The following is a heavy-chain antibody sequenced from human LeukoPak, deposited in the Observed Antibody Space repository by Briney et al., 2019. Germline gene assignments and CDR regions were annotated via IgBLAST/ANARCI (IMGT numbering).Heavy chain of an antibody. CDR3: ASSAGALIVC. Sequence: GRSLRVSCAASGFTFSNYDMHWVRQAPGKGLEWVAVIWFDGSNKFYADSVKGRFTISRDNSKNTLYLQMNSLRAEDTAVYYCASSAGALIVCRGPRTLVIVSS. V-gene: IGHV3-33*01. J-gene: IGHJ4*02. CDR2: IWFDGSNK. CDR1: GFTFSNYD. D-gene: IGHD2-15*01.